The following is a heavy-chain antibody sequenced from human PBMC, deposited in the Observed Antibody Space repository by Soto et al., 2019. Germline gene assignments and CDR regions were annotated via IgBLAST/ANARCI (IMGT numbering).Heavy chain of an antibody. J-gene: IGHJ6*02. CDR2: IYSGGST. CDR1: GFTVSSNY. Sequence: EVQLVESGGGLVQSGGSLRLSCAASGFTVSSNYMSWVRQAPGKGLEWVSVIYSGGSTYYADSVKGRFTISRHNSKNTLYLQMNSLRAEDTAVYYCARALDTAMVRGMDVWGQGTTVTVSS. CDR3: ARALDTAMVRGMDV. V-gene: IGHV3-53*04. D-gene: IGHD5-18*01.